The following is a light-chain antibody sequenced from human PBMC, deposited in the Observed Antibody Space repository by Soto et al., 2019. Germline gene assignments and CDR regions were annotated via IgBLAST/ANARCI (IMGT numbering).Light chain of an antibody. CDR1: SNDVGGFNY. CDR3: SSYTSINTWV. V-gene: IGLV2-14*01. Sequence: QSALTQPASVSGSPGQSITISCTGTSNDVGGFNYVSWYQQHPGKAPKLMIYEVINRPSGVSNRFSGSKSDNTASLTISGLRPEDEADYYCSSYTSINTWVFGGGTKLTVL. J-gene: IGLJ3*02. CDR2: EVI.